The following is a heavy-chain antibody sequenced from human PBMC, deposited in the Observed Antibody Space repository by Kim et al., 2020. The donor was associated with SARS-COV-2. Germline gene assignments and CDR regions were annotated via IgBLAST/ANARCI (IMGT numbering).Heavy chain of an antibody. D-gene: IGHD6-13*01. CDR3: ARDGYVGTFYSYMDV. V-gene: IGHV3-7*04. Sequence: DSVKDRSTLSSDKAKNSLYLKMNSLRAEDTAVYYCARDGYVGTFYSYMDVWGKGTTVTVSS. J-gene: IGHJ6*03.